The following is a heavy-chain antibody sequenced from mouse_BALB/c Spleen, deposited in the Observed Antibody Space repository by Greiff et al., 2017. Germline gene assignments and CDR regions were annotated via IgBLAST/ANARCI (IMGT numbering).Heavy chain of an antibody. CDR1: GFTFSSFG. D-gene: IGHD2-3*01. V-gene: IGHV5-17*02. CDR2: ISSGSSTI. J-gene: IGHJ2*01. Sequence: EVMLVESGGGLVQPGGSRKLSCAASGFTFSSFGMHWVRQAPEKGLEWVAYISSGSSTIYYADTVKGRFTISRDNPKNTLFLQMTSLRSEDTAMYYCARSRWLLVFDYWGQGTTLTVSS. CDR3: ARSRWLLVFDY.